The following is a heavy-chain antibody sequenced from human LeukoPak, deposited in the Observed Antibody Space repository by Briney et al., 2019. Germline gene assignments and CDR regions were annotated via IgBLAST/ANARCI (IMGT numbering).Heavy chain of an antibody. V-gene: IGHV3-30-3*01. D-gene: IGHD3-10*01. CDR3: ARPIDNGSGSYYFPY. J-gene: IGHJ4*02. CDR2: ISYDGTNE. Sequence: GRSLRLSCAASGFSFHYYAMHWVRQAPGKGLEWVAVISYDGTNEYYADSVKGRLTISGDNSKNTLYMQMNSLRPEDTAVYYCARPIDNGSGSYYFPYWGQGTLVTVSS. CDR1: GFSFHYYA.